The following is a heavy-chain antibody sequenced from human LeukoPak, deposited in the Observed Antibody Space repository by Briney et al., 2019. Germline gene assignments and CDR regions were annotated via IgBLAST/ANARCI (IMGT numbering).Heavy chain of an antibody. J-gene: IGHJ4*02. CDR3: ALRASSNIPGY. CDR1: GFTFSSYA. D-gene: IGHD2/OR15-2a*01. CDR2: ISYDGSNK. Sequence: GGSLRLSCAASGFTFSSYAMHWVRQAPGKGLEWVAVISYDGSNKYYADSVKGRFTISRDNSKNTLYLQMNSLRAEDTAAYYCALRASSNIPGYWGQGTLVTVSS. V-gene: IGHV3-30-3*01.